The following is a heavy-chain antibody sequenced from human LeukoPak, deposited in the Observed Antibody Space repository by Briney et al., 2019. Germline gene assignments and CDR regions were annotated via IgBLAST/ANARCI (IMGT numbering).Heavy chain of an antibody. CDR2: IGLASDT. V-gene: IGHV3-13*01. CDR1: GFTFSSSD. CDR3: AREVGDGYNSGWYLDL. J-gene: IGHJ2*01. D-gene: IGHD5-24*01. Sequence: GGSLRLSCAASGFTFSSSDMHWVRQVTGRGLEWVSAIGLASDTYYPDSVKGRFTISREDAKSSLYLQMNSLRAEDTAVYYCAREVGDGYNSGWYLDLWGRGTLVTVSS.